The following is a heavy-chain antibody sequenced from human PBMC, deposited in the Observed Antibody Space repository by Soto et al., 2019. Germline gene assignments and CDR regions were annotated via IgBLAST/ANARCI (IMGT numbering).Heavy chain of an antibody. CDR1: GYIFTSYY. Sequence: ASVKVSCKASGYIFTSYYMHWVRQAPGQGLERMGTIDPSAGSTTYAQNFQGRVTMTRDTSTSTVYLERNSLRSEDTAVYYCARSPVPTGTTLYYFDYWGQGTLVTVSS. CDR3: ARSPVPTGTTLYYFDY. J-gene: IGHJ4*02. CDR2: IDPSAGST. V-gene: IGHV1-46*01. D-gene: IGHD1-1*01.